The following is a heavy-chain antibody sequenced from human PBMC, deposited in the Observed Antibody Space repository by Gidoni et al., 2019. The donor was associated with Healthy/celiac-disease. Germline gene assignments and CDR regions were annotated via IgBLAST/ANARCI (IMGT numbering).Heavy chain of an antibody. CDR1: GFTFSSYA. Sequence: EVQLVESGGGLVQPGGSLRLSCSASGFTFSSYAMHWVRQAPGKGLEYVSAISSNGGSTYYADSVKGRFTISRDNSKNTLYLQMSSLRAEDTAVYYCVKSPYQLLDYYGMDVWGQGTTVTVSS. V-gene: IGHV3-64D*06. CDR3: VKSPYQLLDYYGMDV. CDR2: ISSNGGST. J-gene: IGHJ6*02. D-gene: IGHD2-2*01.